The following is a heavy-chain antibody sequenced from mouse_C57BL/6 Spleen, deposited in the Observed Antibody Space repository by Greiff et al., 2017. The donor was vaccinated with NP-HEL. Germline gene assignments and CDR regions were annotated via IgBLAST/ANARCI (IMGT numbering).Heavy chain of an antibody. CDR3: ARDKVLRSYAMDY. V-gene: IGHV5-4*01. J-gene: IGHJ4*01. Sequence: EVKLMESGGGLVKPGGSLKLSCAASGFTFSSYAMSWVRQTPEKRLEWVATISDGGSYTYYPDNVKGRFTISRDNAKNNLYLQMSHLKSEDTAMYDCARDKVLRSYAMDYWGQGTSVTVSS. CDR2: ISDGGSYT. D-gene: IGHD1-1*01. CDR1: GFTFSSYA.